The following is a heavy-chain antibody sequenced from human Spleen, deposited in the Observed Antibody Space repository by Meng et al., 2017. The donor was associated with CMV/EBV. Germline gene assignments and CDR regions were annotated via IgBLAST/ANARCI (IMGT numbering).Heavy chain of an antibody. CDR1: GFTFSSYS. D-gene: IGHD4/OR15-4a*01. J-gene: IGHJ6*02. Sequence: GESLKISCAASGFTFSSYSMNWVRQAPGKGLEWVSSISSSSSYIYYADSVKGRFTISRDNAKNSLYLQMNSLRAEDTAVYYCAKFVGAGMGYYYYGMDVWGQGTTVTVSS. V-gene: IGHV3-21*01. CDR2: ISSSSSYI. CDR3: AKFVGAGMGYYYYGMDV.